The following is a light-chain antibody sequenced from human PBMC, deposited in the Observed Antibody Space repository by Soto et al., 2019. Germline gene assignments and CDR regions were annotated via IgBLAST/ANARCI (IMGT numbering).Light chain of an antibody. CDR1: QSISSY. V-gene: IGKV1-39*01. J-gene: IGKJ1*01. CDR2: AAS. Sequence: DIQMTQSPSSLSASVGDRVTITCRASQSISSYLNWYQQKPGKAPKLLIYAASTLQSGVPSRFSGSGSGPDFTLTISSLQPDDFATYYCQQYNSYSFGQGTKVDIK. CDR3: QQYNSYS.